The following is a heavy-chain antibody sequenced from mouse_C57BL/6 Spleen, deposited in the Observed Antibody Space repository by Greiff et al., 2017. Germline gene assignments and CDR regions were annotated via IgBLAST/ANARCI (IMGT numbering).Heavy chain of an antibody. CDR2: IYPGDGDT. CDR3: ERFITTVVEGYFDV. Sequence: VQGLESGAELVKPGASVKISCKASGYAFSSYWMNWVKQRPGKGLEWIGQIYPGDGDTNYNGKFKGKATLTADKSSSTAYMQLISLTSEDSAVYFCERFITTVVEGYFDVWGTGTTVTVSS. D-gene: IGHD1-1*01. J-gene: IGHJ1*03. V-gene: IGHV1-80*01. CDR1: GYAFSSYW.